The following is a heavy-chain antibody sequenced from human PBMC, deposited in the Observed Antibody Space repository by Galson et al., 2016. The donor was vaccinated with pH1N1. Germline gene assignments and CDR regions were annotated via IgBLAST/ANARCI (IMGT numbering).Heavy chain of an antibody. CDR1: GGTLSRHT. V-gene: IGHV1-69*02. CDR2: ILPIVGIT. CDR3: ATETGPSGMDV. J-gene: IGHJ6*02. D-gene: IGHD3-10*01. Sequence: SVKVSCKASGGTLSRHTISWVRQAPGQGLEWMGRILPIVGITNYAQKLQGRVTIIADRSTSTVSMELSGLTSDDTAVYYCATETGPSGMDVWDQGTTVTVSS.